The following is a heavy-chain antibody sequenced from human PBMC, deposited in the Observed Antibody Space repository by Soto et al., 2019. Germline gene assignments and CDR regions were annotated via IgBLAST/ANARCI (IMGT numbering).Heavy chain of an antibody. D-gene: IGHD1-26*01. CDR1: GFTFDDYA. CDR3: AKDIGVGIVGVPRAFDY. CDR2: ISWNSGSI. J-gene: IGHJ4*02. Sequence: EVQLVESGGGLVQPGRSLRLSCAASGFTFDDYAMHWVRQAPGKGLEWVSGISWNSGSIGYADSVKGRFTISRDNAKNSLYLQMNSLRAEDTALYYCAKDIGVGIVGVPRAFDYWGQGTLVTVSS. V-gene: IGHV3-9*01.